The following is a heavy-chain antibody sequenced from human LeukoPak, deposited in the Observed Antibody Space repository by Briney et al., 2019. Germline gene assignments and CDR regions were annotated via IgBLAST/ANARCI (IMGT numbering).Heavy chain of an antibody. Sequence: GGSLRLSCIASGFKFSAFSMNWAREAPGKGLEGVSYICRMSRAIYYADSVKGRFTISRDNAKNSLYLQMDSLRAEDTAIYYCARVIGSYGDSAYWGQGTLVSVSS. J-gene: IGHJ4*02. CDR3: ARVIGSYGDSAY. V-gene: IGHV3-48*04. D-gene: IGHD3-16*01. CDR2: ICRMSRAI. CDR1: GFKFSAFS.